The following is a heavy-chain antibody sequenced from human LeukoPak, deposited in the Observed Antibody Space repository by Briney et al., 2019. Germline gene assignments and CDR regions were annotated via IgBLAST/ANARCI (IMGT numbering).Heavy chain of an antibody. J-gene: IGHJ3*01. CDR2: ISCSSSSI. Sequence: PGGSLRLSCAASGFTFSSHSMNWVRQAPGKGLEWVSSISCSSSSIYYADSVKGRFTISRDNAKNSLYLQMNSQRAEDTAVYYCASPYWVFYYGSGSAFDVWGQGTMVTVSS. D-gene: IGHD3-10*01. CDR3: ASPYWVFYYGSGSAFDV. V-gene: IGHV3-48*01. CDR1: GFTFSSHS.